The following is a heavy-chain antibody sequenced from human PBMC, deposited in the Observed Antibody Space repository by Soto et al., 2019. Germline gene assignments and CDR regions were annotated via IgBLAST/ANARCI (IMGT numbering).Heavy chain of an antibody. CDR2: IYYSGST. Sequence: EPLSLTCTVSGGSISSYYWSWIRQPPGKGLEWIGYIYYSGSTNYNPSLKSRVTISVDTSKNQFSLKLSSVTAADTAVYYCARVFPLPSSSRNYYYGMDVWGQGTTVTVSS. CDR3: ARVFPLPSSSRNYYYGMDV. J-gene: IGHJ6*02. V-gene: IGHV4-59*01. CDR1: GGSISSYY. D-gene: IGHD6-6*01.